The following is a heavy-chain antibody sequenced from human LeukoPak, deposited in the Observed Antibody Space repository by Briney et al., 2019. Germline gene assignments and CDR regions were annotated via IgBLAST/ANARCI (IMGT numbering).Heavy chain of an antibody. CDR1: GGSFSGYY. V-gene: IGHV4-34*01. CDR3: ARAANWFDP. CDR2: INHSGST. Sequence: KPSETLSLTCADYGGSFSGYYWSWIRQPPGKGLEWIGEINHSGSTNYNPSLKSRVTISVDTSKNQFSLKLSSVTAADTAVYYCARAANWFDPWGQGTLVTVSS. J-gene: IGHJ5*02.